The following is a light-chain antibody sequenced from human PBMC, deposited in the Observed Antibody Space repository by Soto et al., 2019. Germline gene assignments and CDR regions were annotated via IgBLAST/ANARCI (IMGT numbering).Light chain of an antibody. CDR1: QHIGNK. CDR2: AAS. V-gene: IGKV1-27*01. J-gene: IGKJ4*01. Sequence: SQMTHSPSALSASVVDRVTITCLASQHIGNKLGSFQQKPGKAPELLIYAASTLHSGVPSRFSGSGSGTDFTLTISSLQPEDVAAYYCQKYNSAPLNFGGGTKVDIK. CDR3: QKYNSAPLN.